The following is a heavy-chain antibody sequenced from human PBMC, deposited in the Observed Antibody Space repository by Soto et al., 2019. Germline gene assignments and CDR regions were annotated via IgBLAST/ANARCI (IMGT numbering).Heavy chain of an antibody. J-gene: IGHJ4*02. D-gene: IGHD2-15*01. Sequence: GGSLRLSCAASGFTFSSCAMSWVRQAPGKGLEWVSTISGSDGSTYYADSVKARFTISRDNSKNTLYLQMNSLRAEDTAVYYCAKCSGGSCYQPLAYWGQGTLVTVSS. CDR1: GFTFSSCA. CDR2: ISGSDGST. V-gene: IGHV3-23*01. CDR3: AKCSGGSCYQPLAY.